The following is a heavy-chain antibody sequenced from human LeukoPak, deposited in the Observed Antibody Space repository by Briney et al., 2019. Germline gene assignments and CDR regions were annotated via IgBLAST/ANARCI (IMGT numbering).Heavy chain of an antibody. V-gene: IGHV1-2*02. D-gene: IGHD3-16*01. CDR1: GYTFTGYY. Sequence: APVKVSCKASGYTFTGYYMHWVRQAPGQGLEWMGWINPNSGSTNYAQKFQGRVTMTRDTSISTAYMELSRLRSDDTAVYYCARASGGTYYDYVWGRNEINYYYYMDVRGKGTTVTVSS. CDR3: ARASGGTYYDYVWGRNEINYYYYMDV. CDR2: INPNSGST. J-gene: IGHJ6*03.